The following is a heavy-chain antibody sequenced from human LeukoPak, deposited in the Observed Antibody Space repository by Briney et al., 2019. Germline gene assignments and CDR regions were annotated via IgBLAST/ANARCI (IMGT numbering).Heavy chain of an antibody. CDR2: INPNSGGT. D-gene: IGHD6-19*01. V-gene: IGHV1-2*02. CDR3: ARGDSSGWHNWFDP. CDR1: GYTFTGYY. J-gene: IGHJ5*02. Sequence: ASVKVSCKASGYTFTGYYMHWVRQAPGQGLEWMGWINPNSGGTNYAQKFQGRVTMTRDTSISTAYMELSRLRSDDTAVYYCARGDSSGWHNWFDPWGQGTLVTVSS.